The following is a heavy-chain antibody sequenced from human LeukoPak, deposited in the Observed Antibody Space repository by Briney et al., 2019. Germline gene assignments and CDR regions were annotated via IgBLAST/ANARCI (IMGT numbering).Heavy chain of an antibody. J-gene: IGHJ3*02. V-gene: IGHV3-30*02. D-gene: IGHD6-13*01. CDR3: AKGLHSSSWNDAFDI. Sequence: QPGGSLRLSCAASGFTFSYYGMHWVRQAPGKGLEWVAFIRYDGSNKYYADSVKGRFTISRDNSKNMLYLQMNSLRSEDTAVYYCAKGLHSSSWNDAFDIWGQGTMVTVSS. CDR2: IRYDGSNK. CDR1: GFTFSYYG.